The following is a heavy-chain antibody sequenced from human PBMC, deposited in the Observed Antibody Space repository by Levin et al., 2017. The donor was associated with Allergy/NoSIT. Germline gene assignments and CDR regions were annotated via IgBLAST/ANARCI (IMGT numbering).Heavy chain of an antibody. CDR2: ISWNSGSK. CDR3: AKALRDMVTVRGVNRGFDY. J-gene: IGHJ4*02. V-gene: IGHV3-9*01. Sequence: GGSLRLSCAASGFTFDDYAMHWVRQAPGKGLEWVSGISWNSGSKGYADSVKGRFTISRDNAKNSLYLQMNSLRAEDTALDYCAKALRDMVTVRGVNRGFDYWGQGTLVTVSS. CDR1: GFTFDDYA. D-gene: IGHD3-16*01.